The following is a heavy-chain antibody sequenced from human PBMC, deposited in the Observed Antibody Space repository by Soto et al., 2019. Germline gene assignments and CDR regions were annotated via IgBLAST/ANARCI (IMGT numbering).Heavy chain of an antibody. CDR1: GGTFDHAA. CDR3: ARQIFAADY. CDR2: INPMFNST. J-gene: IGHJ4*02. V-gene: IGHV1-69*01. D-gene: IGHD3-9*01. Sequence: QVQLVQSGAEVKKPGSSVKVSCEAPGGTFDHAAITWVRQAPGQGLEWVGGINPMFNSTHYAQKFQGRVTITADAVTRTAFRELRGLTSGDTAVYYCARQIFAADYWGQGTLLVVSS.